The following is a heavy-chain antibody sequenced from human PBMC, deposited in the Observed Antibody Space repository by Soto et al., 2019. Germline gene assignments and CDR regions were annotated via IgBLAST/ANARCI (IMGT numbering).Heavy chain of an antibody. Sequence: GVSLRVSCVASGFTSSSYTISWVRQAPGKGLQWVSAVSTTGDNTYYADSVKGRFAISRDNSKNTVYLQMNSLRADDTALYYCARDISAGWTNNCFDPWGHGTLVPVSS. V-gene: IGHV3-23*01. CDR3: ARDISAGWTNNCFDP. CDR1: GFTSSSYT. CDR2: VSTTGDNT. D-gene: IGHD6-19*01. J-gene: IGHJ5*02.